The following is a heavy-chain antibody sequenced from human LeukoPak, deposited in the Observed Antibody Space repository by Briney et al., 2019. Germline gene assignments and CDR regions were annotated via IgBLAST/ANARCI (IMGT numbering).Heavy chain of an antibody. V-gene: IGHV3-74*01. J-gene: IGHJ4*02. D-gene: IGHD3-10*01. CDR1: GFTFSSYW. CDR2: IQSDGRSP. Sequence: PAGGSLRLSCEASGFTFSSYWMYWVRQAPGKGLVWVSHIQSDGRSPNYADSVKGRFTISRDNAENMLYLQMNSLRAEDTAVYYCARGDGYYGSGSYCDYWGQGTLVTVSS. CDR3: ARGDGYYGSGSYCDY.